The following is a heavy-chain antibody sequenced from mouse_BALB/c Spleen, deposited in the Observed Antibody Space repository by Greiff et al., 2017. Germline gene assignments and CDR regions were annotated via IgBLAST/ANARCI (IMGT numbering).Heavy chain of an antibody. J-gene: IGHJ4*01. CDR1: GYSITSDYA. V-gene: IGHV3-2*02. D-gene: IGHD2-1*01. CDR3: AKSNGNYGYAMDY. Sequence: EVKVEESGPGLVKPSQSLSLTCTVTGYSITSDYAWNWIRQFPGNKLEWMGYISYSGSTSYNPSLKSRISITRDTSKNQFFLQLNSVTTEDTATYYCAKSNGNYGYAMDYWGQGTSVTVSS. CDR2: ISYSGST.